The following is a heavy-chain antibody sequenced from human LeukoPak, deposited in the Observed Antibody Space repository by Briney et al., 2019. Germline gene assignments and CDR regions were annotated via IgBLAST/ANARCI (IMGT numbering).Heavy chain of an antibody. D-gene: IGHD3-9*01. Sequence: GGSLRLSCAASGFTFSNYAMHWVRQAPGKGLEWVAVISYDGSNKYYADSVKGRFTISSDNSKNTLYLEMNSLRAEDTAVYYCASGRLRYVDWLFTPGNWGQGTLVTVSS. CDR1: GFTFSNYA. V-gene: IGHV3-30*04. CDR3: ASGRLRYVDWLFTPGN. CDR2: ISYDGSNK. J-gene: IGHJ4*02.